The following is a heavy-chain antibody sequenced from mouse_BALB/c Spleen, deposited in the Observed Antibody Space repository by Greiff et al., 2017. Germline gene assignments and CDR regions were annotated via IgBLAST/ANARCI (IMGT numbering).Heavy chain of an antibody. CDR1: GFTFSDYG. D-gene: IGHD1-1*01. CDR2: ISNLAYSI. J-gene: IGHJ4*01. V-gene: IGHV5-15*02. Sequence: EVMLVESGGGLVQPGGSRKLSCAASGFTFSDYGMAWVRQAPGKGPEWVAFISNLAYSIYYADTVTGRFTISRENAKNTLYLEMSSLRSEDTAMYYCARGHYYYGSSPYYYAMDYWGQGTSVTVSS. CDR3: ARGHYYYGSSPYYYAMDY.